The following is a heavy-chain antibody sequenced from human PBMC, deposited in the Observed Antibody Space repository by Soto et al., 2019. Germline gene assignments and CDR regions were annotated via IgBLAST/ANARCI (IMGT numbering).Heavy chain of an antibody. CDR3: ATSQKGYNWNYFDH. V-gene: IGHV4-39*01. CDR1: GASISGSYYY. Sequence: SETLSLTCAVSGASISGSYYYWAWLRQSPGKGPEWIGSVFYTGFTSYNPSLESRVSVSVDASKSQFSLKLSAVTAADTAVYYCATSQKGYNWNYFDHWGQGALVTVSS. J-gene: IGHJ4*02. CDR2: VFYTGFT. D-gene: IGHD1-20*01.